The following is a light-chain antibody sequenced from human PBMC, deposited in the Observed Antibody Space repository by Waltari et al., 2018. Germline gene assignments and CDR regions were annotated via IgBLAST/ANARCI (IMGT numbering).Light chain of an antibody. V-gene: IGKV2-30*02. CDR3: VQGTHWPPT. Sequence: DAIMTQSPLSLTVTPGQPASISCSSSQNLRHSDGITYLNWVQQKPGQPPRRLLYQVSKRDSGVPDRFSGSGAGTDFTLSISRVEAGDVGVYYCVQGTHWPPTFGQGTKVEIK. CDR2: QVS. CDR1: QNLRHSDGITY. J-gene: IGKJ1*01.